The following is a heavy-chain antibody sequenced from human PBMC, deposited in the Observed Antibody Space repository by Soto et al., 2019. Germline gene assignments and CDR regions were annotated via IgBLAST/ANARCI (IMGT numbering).Heavy chain of an antibody. D-gene: IGHD3-10*01. Sequence: GGSLRLSCAASGFTFSSYAMSWVRQAPGKGLEWVSAISGSGGSTYYADAVKGRFTISRDNSKNTLYLQMNSLRAEDTAVYYCAKSPVDYYGSGSPIYFDYWGQGTLVTVSS. V-gene: IGHV3-23*01. J-gene: IGHJ4*02. CDR1: GFTFSSYA. CDR2: ISGSGGST. CDR3: AKSPVDYYGSGSPIYFDY.